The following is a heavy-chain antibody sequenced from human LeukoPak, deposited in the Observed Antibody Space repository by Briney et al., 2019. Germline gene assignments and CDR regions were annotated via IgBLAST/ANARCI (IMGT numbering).Heavy chain of an antibody. CDR3: ARLSSPDYYYYYMDV. CDR2: IYTSGST. J-gene: IGHJ6*03. V-gene: IGHV4-4*09. CDR1: GGSISSYY. Sequence: SETLSLTCTVSGGSISSYYWSWIRQPPGKGLEWIGYIYTSGSTNYTPSFKSPVTISVTTSKNQFSLTLSSVTAADTAVYYCARLSSPDYYYYYMDVWGKGTTVTVSS.